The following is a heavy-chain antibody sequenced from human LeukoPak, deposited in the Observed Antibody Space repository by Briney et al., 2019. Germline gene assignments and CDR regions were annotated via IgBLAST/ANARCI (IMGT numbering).Heavy chain of an antibody. V-gene: IGHV3-21*01. CDR2: ISSSSSYI. Sequence: PGGSLRLSCAASGFTFSSYSMNWVRQAPGKGLEWVSSISSSSSYIYYADSVKGRFTISRDNAKNSLYLQMNSLRAEDTAVYYCARDRQGVRGIDYWGQGTLVTVSS. D-gene: IGHD3-10*01. CDR3: ARDRQGVRGIDY. CDR1: GFTFSSYS. J-gene: IGHJ4*02.